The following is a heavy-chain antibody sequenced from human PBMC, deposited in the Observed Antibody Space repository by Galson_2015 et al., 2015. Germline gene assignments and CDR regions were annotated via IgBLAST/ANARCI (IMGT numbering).Heavy chain of an antibody. Sequence: LRLSCAASGFTFSNHWMHWVRQAPGKGLVWVSRIHSDGSTRNYADSVKGRFTISRDNAKNTLYLQMDSLRAEDTAVYYCARAGHFDWLGYFDYWGQGSLVTVSS. CDR2: IHSDGSTR. CDR1: GFTFSNHW. J-gene: IGHJ4*02. D-gene: IGHD3-9*01. CDR3: ARAGHFDWLGYFDY. V-gene: IGHV3-74*01.